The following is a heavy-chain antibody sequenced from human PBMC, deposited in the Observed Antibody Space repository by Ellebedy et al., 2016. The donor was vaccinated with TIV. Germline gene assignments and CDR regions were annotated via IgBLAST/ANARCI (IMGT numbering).Heavy chain of an antibody. CDR2: ISGTGGTT. CDR3: AKSGGSYLLYYFES. J-gene: IGHJ4*02. Sequence: PGGSLRLSCAASGFTFDNFAMTWVRHTPGKGLEWVSGISGTGGTTYYLDSVVGRFTISRDNSRNTLYLEMNSLRVDDTAVYYCAKSGGSYLLYYFESWGPGTLVTVSS. D-gene: IGHD1-26*01. CDR1: GFTFDNFA. V-gene: IGHV3-23*01.